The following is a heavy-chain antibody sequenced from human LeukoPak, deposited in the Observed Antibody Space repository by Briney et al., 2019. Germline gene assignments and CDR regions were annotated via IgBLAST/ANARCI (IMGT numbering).Heavy chain of an antibody. V-gene: IGHV4-34*01. Sequence: SETLSLTCAVYGGSFSGYYWSWIRQPPGKGLEWLGEINHSGSTNYNPSLKSRVTISVDTSKNQFSLKLSSVTAADTAVYYCARGRRVDIVVVPAANRYADAFDIWGQGTMVTVSS. CDR1: GGSFSGYY. CDR2: INHSGST. J-gene: IGHJ3*02. D-gene: IGHD2-2*03. CDR3: ARGRRVDIVVVPAANRYADAFDI.